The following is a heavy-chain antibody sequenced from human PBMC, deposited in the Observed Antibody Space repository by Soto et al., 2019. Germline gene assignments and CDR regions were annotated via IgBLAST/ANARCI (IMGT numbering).Heavy chain of an antibody. D-gene: IGHD5-18*01. CDR2: IYARGTT. J-gene: IGHJ6*02. V-gene: IGHV4-4*07. CDR1: GGPTTSFY. CDR3: ARSSGYDYFYYGMDV. Sequence: QVQLQESGPGLVKPSETLSLTCDVSGGPTTSFYWNWLRQPAGKGLEWIGRIYARGTTNYNPSLKSRVTISGDTTKNHFSLRLTSVTAADTAVYYCARSSGYDYFYYGMDVWGPGTTVTVS.